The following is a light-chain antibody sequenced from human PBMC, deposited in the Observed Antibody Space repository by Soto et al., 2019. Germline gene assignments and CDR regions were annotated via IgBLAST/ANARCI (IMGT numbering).Light chain of an antibody. CDR1: RSNIGSNY. J-gene: IGLJ3*02. V-gene: IGLV1-47*01. Sequence: QLVLTQPPSASGTPGQRVTISCSGSRSNIGSNYVYWYQQLPGTAPKLLIYRNNQRPSGVPDRFSGSKSGTSASLAISGLRSEDEADYYCAAWDDSLSVHGVFGGGTQLTVL. CDR3: AAWDDSLSVHGV. CDR2: RNN.